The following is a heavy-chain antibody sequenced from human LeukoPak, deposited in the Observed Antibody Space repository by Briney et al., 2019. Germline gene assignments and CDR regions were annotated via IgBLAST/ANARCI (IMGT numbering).Heavy chain of an antibody. CDR1: GGSISSSNW. Sequence: SGTLSLTCAVSGGSISSSNWWSWVRQPPGKGLEWIGEIYHSGSTNYNPSLKSRVTISVDTSKNQFSLKLSSVTAADTAVYYCASDIYDSSGYYPGNFQHWGQGTLVTVSS. V-gene: IGHV4-4*02. CDR3: ASDIYDSSGYYPGNFQH. D-gene: IGHD3-22*01. CDR2: IYHSGST. J-gene: IGHJ1*01.